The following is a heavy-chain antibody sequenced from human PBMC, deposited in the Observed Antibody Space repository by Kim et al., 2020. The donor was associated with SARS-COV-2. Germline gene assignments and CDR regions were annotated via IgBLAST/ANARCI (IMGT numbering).Heavy chain of an antibody. Sequence: GGSLRLSCAASGLTSSSSAMSWARQAPGKGLEWVSVISGRGDTTYYADSVKGRFTISRDNSKNTRYLQMNSLRAEDTAVYYCAKVERDSSSWTHFDYWGQGTLVTVSS. CDR1: GLTSSSSA. J-gene: IGHJ4*02. CDR2: ISGRGDTT. CDR3: AKVERDSSSWTHFDY. V-gene: IGHV3-23*01. D-gene: IGHD6-13*01.